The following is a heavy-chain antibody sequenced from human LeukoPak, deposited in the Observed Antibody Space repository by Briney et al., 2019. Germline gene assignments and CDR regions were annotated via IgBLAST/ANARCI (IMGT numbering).Heavy chain of an antibody. D-gene: IGHD6-19*01. J-gene: IGHJ4*02. V-gene: IGHV4-61*02. CDR2: IYTSGST. CDR3: ARALWYSSGWYYSYYFDY. CDR1: GGSISSGSYY. Sequence: SQTLSLTCTVSGGSISSGSYYWSWIRQPAGKGLEWIGRIYTSGSTNYNPSLKSRAIISVDTSKNQFSLKLSSVTAADTAVYYCARALWYSSGWYYSYYFDYWGQGTLVTVSS.